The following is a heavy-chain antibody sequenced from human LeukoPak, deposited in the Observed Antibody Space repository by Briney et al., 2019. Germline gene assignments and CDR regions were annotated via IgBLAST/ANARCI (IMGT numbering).Heavy chain of an antibody. D-gene: IGHD3-22*01. CDR3: AKGGTGYYVFDY. CDR1: GFTFNSYA. V-gene: IGHV3-23*01. Sequence: GGSLRLSCAASGFTFNSYAMSWVRQAPGKGLEWVSAISGGGDSTYYAASVKGRFTISRDNSKNTLYLQMNSLRAEDTAVYYCAKGGTGYYVFDYWGQGTLVTVSS. J-gene: IGHJ4*02. CDR2: ISGGGDST.